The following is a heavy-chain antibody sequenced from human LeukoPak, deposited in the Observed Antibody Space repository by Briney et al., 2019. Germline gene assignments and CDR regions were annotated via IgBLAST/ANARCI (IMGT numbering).Heavy chain of an antibody. CDR2: IIPIFGTA. J-gene: IGHJ4*02. D-gene: IGHD4-17*01. CDR1: GGTFSSYA. V-gene: IGHV1-69*13. Sequence: ASVKVSCKASGGTFSSYAISWVRQAPGQGLEWMGGIIPIFGTANYALKFQGRVTITADESTSTAYMELSSLRSEDTAVYYCARFGGTVTEKHFDYWGQGTLVTVSS. CDR3: ARFGGTVTEKHFDY.